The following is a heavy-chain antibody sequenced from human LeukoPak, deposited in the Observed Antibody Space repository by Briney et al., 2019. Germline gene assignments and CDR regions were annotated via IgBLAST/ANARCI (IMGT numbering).Heavy chain of an antibody. CDR3: AKGHRSSSSFFDS. D-gene: IGHD6-19*01. J-gene: IGHJ4*02. CDR2: INGRGDDT. CDR1: SCFS. V-gene: IGHV3-23*01. Sequence: GGSLRLSCAAFSCFSMSWVRQAPGEGLEWVSAINGRGDDTYYPDPVKRRFTISRDNSNNTLYLKMNSLRAEDTAVYYCAKGHRSSSSFFDSWGQGILVTVSS.